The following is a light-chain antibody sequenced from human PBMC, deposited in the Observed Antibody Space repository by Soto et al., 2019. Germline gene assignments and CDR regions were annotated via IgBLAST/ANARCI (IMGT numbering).Light chain of an antibody. CDR3: QQYGTSPFT. CDR1: QTVSSSF. Sequence: EIVLTQSPGTLSLSPGERATLSCRASQTVSSSFLAWHQQKPGQAPRLLIYGASSRATGIPDRISGSGSGTDFTLTISRLEPEDFAVYYCQQYGTSPFTFGPGTKVDIK. J-gene: IGKJ3*01. CDR2: GAS. V-gene: IGKV3-20*01.